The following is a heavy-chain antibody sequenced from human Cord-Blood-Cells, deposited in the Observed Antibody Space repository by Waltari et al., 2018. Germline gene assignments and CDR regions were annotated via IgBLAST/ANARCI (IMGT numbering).Heavy chain of an antibody. CDR2: SYPGYSET. CDR1: GYSFTSYW. J-gene: IGHJ4*02. V-gene: IGHV5-51*01. D-gene: IGHD2-2*02. Sequence: EVQLVQSGAEVKKPGESLKISCKGSGYSFTSYWIGWVRQMPGKGLEWMGISYPGYSETRYSPAFQGQVTISADKSISTAYLQWSSLKASDTAMYYCARGNCSSTSCYSYFDYWGQGTLVTVSS. CDR3: ARGNCSSTSCYSYFDY.